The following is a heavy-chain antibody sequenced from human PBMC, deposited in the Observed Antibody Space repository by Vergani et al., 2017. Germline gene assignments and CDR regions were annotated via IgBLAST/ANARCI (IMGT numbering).Heavy chain of an antibody. D-gene: IGHD6-19*01. CDR2: ISGSGGST. CDR1: GFTVSSNY. J-gene: IGHJ4*02. CDR3: AKGGEQWLVLGYFDY. Sequence: EVQLVESGGGLIQPGGSLRLSCAASGFTVSSNYMTWVRQAPGKGLEWVSVISGSGGSTYYADSVKGRFTISRDNSKNTLYLQMNSLRAEDTAVYYCAKGGEQWLVLGYFDYWGQGTLVTVSS. V-gene: IGHV3-23*04.